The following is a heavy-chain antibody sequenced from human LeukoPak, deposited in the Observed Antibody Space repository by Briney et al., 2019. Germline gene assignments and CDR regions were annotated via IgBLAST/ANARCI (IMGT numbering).Heavy chain of an antibody. Sequence: GGSLRLSCAASGFTFSTYWMHWVRQAPGKGLVWVSRINPDGSRTDYADSVKGRFTISRDNAKNTLYLQMNSLRADDTAVYYCAKEPYDGTGGYYCDYWGQGTLVTVSS. CDR2: INPDGSRT. V-gene: IGHV3-74*01. J-gene: IGHJ4*02. CDR3: AKEPYDGTGGYYCDY. D-gene: IGHD3-16*01. CDR1: GFTFSTYW.